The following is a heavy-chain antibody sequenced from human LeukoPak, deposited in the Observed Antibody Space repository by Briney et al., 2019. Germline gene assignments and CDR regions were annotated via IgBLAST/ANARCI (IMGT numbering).Heavy chain of an antibody. CDR1: GGSISSSGYY. Sequence: SETLSLTCTVSGGSISSSGYYWGWIRQPPGAGLEWIGSIYYTGSDYYNPSLKSRVTISVDTSKNQFSLKLSSVTAADTAVYYCARLRGYNYGHMDVWGKGTTFTISS. J-gene: IGHJ6*03. CDR2: IYYTGSD. CDR3: ARLRGYNYGHMDV. D-gene: IGHD5-18*01. V-gene: IGHV4-39*01.